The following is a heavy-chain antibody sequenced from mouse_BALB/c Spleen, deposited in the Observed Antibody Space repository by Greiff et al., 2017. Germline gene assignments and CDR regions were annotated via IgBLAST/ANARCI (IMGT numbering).Heavy chain of an antibody. CDR1: GYSITSDYA. J-gene: IGHJ1*01. Sequence: EVKVEESGPGLVKPSQSLSLTCTVTGYSITSDYAWNWIRQFPGNKLEWMGYISYSGSTSYNPSLKSRISITRDTSKNQFFLQLNSVTTEDTATYYCARNYYEHWYFDVWGAGTTVTVSS. D-gene: IGHD1-1*02. CDR3: ARNYYEHWYFDV. V-gene: IGHV3-2*02. CDR2: ISYSGST.